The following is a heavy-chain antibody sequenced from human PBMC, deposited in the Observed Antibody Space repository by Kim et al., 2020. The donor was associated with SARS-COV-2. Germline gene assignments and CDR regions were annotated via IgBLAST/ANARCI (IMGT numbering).Heavy chain of an antibody. J-gene: IGHJ4*02. Sequence: SLKSRVTISVDTSKNQFSLKLSSVTAADTAVYYCARGSIAAAGPVYYFDYWGQGTLVTVSS. CDR3: ARGSIAAAGPVYYFDY. D-gene: IGHD6-13*01. V-gene: IGHV4-34*01.